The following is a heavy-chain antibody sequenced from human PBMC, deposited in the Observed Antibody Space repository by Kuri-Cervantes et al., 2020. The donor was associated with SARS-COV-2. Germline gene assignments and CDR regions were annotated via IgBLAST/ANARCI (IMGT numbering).Heavy chain of an antibody. V-gene: IGHV4-59*01. CDR2: TSYSGNT. J-gene: IGHJ4*02. CDR3: ARHYDFWTGYFPF. CDR1: GVSIGSSY. D-gene: IGHD3-3*01. Sequence: SETLSLTCTVSGVSIGSSYWSWIRQPPGRGLEWIGYTSYSGNTNSNPSLKSRVTMSVNTSKNQFSLEMTSVTAADTAIYYCARHYDFWTGYFPFWGQGILVTVSS.